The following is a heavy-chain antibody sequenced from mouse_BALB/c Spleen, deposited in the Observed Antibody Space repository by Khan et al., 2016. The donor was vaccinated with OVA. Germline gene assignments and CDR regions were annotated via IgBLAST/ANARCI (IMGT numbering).Heavy chain of an antibody. CDR2: IWGDGST. CDR1: GFSLSSNG. J-gene: IGHJ4*01. D-gene: IGHD1-1*01. V-gene: IGHV2-3*01. Sequence: QMQLEESGPGLVAPSQSLSITCTVSGFSLSSNGVSWVRQPPGKGLEWLGVIWGDGSTNYHSTLKSRLIISKDNSKNQVFLKLNSLQTDDTATYYCAKFTPDYYSMDYWGQGTSVTVSS. CDR3: AKFTPDYYSMDY.